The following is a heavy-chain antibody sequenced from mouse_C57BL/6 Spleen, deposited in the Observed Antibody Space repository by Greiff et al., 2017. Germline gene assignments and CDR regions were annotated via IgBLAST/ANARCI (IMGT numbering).Heavy chain of an antibody. CDR2: IDPETGGT. J-gene: IGHJ1*03. CDR3: TRKSSYWYFDV. CDR1: CYTCTDYE. D-gene: IGHD1-1*01. Sequence: VQLQQSGAELLRPGASVTLSCKASCYTCTDYEMHWVKQTPVHGLEWIGAIDPETGGTAYNQKFKGKAILTADKSSSTAYMELRSLTSEDSAVSYCTRKSSYWYFDVWGTGTTVTVSS. V-gene: IGHV1-15*01.